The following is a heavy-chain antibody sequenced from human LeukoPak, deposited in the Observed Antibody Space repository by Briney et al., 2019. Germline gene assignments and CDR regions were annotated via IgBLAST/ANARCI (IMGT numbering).Heavy chain of an antibody. D-gene: IGHD6-13*01. V-gene: IGHV4-39*01. CDR2: IYYSGST. CDR1: GGSISSSSYY. J-gene: IGHJ5*02. Sequence: SETLSLTCTVSGGSISSSSYYWGWIRQPPGKGLEWIGSIYYSGSTYYNPSLKSRVTISVDTSKNQFSLKLSSVTAADTAVYYCARGAGYSTRNWFDPWGQGTLVTVSS. CDR3: ARGAGYSTRNWFDP.